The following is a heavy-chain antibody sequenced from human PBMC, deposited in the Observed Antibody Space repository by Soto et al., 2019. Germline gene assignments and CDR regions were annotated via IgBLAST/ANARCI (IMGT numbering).Heavy chain of an antibody. Sequence: GASVKVSCEASGYTFTSYGTSWVRQAPGQGLEGMGWISAYNDNTNYAQKLQGRVTMTTDTSTSTAYMELRSLRSDDTAVYYCARCRQDTIFGLVISPTYYYYGMDVWGQGTTMTV. CDR1: GYTFTSYG. J-gene: IGHJ6*02. CDR3: ARCRQDTIFGLVISPTYYYYGMDV. CDR2: ISAYNDNT. V-gene: IGHV1-18*01. D-gene: IGHD3-3*01.